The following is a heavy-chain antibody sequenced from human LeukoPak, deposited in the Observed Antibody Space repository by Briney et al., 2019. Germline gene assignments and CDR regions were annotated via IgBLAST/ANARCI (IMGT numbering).Heavy chain of an antibody. CDR1: GFTFSNNA. V-gene: IGHV3-23*01. CDR2: VNGSGVVT. J-gene: IGHJ4*02. CDR3: AKGVGYLDYFDY. Sequence: GGSLRLSCAASGFTFSNNAMSWVRQAPGKGLEWVSAVNGSGVVTHYAASVRGRFTISRDNSKNTLYLEMNSLRAEDTAVYYCAKGVGYLDYFDYWGQGTLVTVSS. D-gene: IGHD5-18*01.